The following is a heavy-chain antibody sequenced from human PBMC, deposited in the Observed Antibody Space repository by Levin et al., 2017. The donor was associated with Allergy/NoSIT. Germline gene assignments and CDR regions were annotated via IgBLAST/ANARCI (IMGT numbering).Heavy chain of an antibody. CDR2: IRGSGERT. V-gene: IGHV3-23*01. D-gene: IGHD6-19*01. Sequence: GGSLRLSCAASGFTFTSYAITWVRQAPGKGLEWLSAIRGSGERTYYADSVEGRFTVSRDNSKDTVYLQMNSLRGEDTAVYFCAREKGGTRGWYTVDYWGPGALVIVSP. J-gene: IGHJ4*02. CDR3: AREKGGTRGWYTVDY. CDR1: GFTFTSYA.